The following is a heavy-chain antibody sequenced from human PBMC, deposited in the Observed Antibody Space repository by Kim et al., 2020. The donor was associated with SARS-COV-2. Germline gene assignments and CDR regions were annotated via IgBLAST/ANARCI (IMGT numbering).Heavy chain of an antibody. CDR2: SEK. Sequence: SEKYYVESAKSRFTISRDNAKNSLYRQMNSLRAEDTAVYYCARDREGFDYWGQGTLVTVSS. D-gene: IGHD1-26*01. V-gene: IGHV3-7*03. J-gene: IGHJ4*02. CDR3: ARDREGFDY.